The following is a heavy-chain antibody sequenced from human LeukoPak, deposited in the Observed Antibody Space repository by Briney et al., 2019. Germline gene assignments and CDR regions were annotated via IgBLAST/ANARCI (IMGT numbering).Heavy chain of an antibody. CDR3: ARDLSSSSSSPTTRGSDY. J-gene: IGHJ4*02. V-gene: IGHV1-18*01. Sequence: ASVKVSCKASGGVFTTYAVSWVRQAPGQGLEWMGWISAYNGNTNYAQKFQGRVTMTRDTSTSTVYMELSSLRSEDTAVYYCARDLSSSSSSPTTRGSDYWGQGTLVTVSS. CDR2: ISAYNGNT. D-gene: IGHD6-6*01. CDR1: GGVFTTYA.